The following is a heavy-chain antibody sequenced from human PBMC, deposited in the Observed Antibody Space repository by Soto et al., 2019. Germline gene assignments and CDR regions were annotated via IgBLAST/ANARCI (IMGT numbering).Heavy chain of an antibody. CDR2: IIPVVGTS. CDR1: GGTFTNYA. J-gene: IGHJ6*02. D-gene: IGHD2-15*01. CDR3: VSERSVVYCITATFLTPFYSYAIDV. V-gene: IGHV1-69*12. Sequence: QVQLVQSGAEVKKPGSSLKVSCKASGGTFTNYAFSWVRQAPGQGLEWMGGIIPVVGTSDYVQKFQDRVTITADESTRSASMELSSLRSDDTAVYYCVSERSVVYCITATFLTPFYSYAIDVWRQGTTVTV.